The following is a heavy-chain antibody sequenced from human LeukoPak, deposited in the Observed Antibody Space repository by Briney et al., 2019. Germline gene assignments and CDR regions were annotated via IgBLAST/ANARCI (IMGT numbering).Heavy chain of an antibody. J-gene: IGHJ4*02. CDR1: GFTFSSYG. D-gene: IGHD2-2*01. V-gene: IGHV3-30*02. CDR2: IRYDGSNK. CDR3: ARDDVVPAAFFDY. Sequence: GGSLRLSCAASGFTFSSYGMHWVRQAPGKRLEWVAFIRYDGSNKYYADSVKGRFTISRDNSKNTLYLQMNSLRAEDTAVYYCARDDVVPAAFFDYWGQGTLVTVSS.